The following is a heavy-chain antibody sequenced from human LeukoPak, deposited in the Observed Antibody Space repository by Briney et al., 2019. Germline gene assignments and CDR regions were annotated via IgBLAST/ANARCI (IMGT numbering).Heavy chain of an antibody. V-gene: IGHV1-24*01. Sequence: ASVKVSCKVSGYTLTELSMHWVRQAPGKGLEWMGGFDPKDGKTIYAQKFQGRVTMTSDTSTDPDYMELSSFRSEDTAVYYCATEIGGCPYSSGWYRLDWCQGTLVTVSS. D-gene: IGHD6-19*01. J-gene: IGHJ4*02. CDR1: GYTLTELS. CDR3: ATEIGGCPYSSGWYRLD. CDR2: FDPKDGKT.